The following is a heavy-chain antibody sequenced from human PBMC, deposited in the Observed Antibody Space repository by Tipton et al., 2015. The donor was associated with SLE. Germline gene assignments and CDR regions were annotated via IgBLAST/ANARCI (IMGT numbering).Heavy chain of an antibody. CDR2: IKQDGSEK. D-gene: IGHD6-13*01. Sequence: SLRLSCAASGFTFSSYWMSWVRQAPGKGLEWVANIKQDGSEKYYVDSVKGRFTISRDNAKNSLYLQMNSLRADDTAVYYCAKASAEAAAGMGDYWGQGTLVTVSS. V-gene: IGHV3-7*01. CDR1: GFTFSSYW. CDR3: AKASAEAAAGMGDY. J-gene: IGHJ4*02.